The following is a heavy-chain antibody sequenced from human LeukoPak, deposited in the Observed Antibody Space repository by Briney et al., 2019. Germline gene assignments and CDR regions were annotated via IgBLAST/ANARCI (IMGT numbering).Heavy chain of an antibody. CDR2: ISSSSSYI. Sequence: GGSLRLSCAASGFTFSSYSMNWDRQAPGKGLEWVSSISSSSSYIYYADSVKGRFTISRDNAKNSLYLQMNSLRAEDTAVYYCARDPRAYYYGSGSYEPSDYWGQGTLVTVSS. V-gene: IGHV3-21*01. D-gene: IGHD3-10*01. CDR1: GFTFSSYS. CDR3: ARDPRAYYYGSGSYEPSDY. J-gene: IGHJ4*02.